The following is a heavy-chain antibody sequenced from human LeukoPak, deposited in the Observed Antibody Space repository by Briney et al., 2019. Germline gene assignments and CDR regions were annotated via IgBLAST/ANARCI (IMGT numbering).Heavy chain of an antibody. D-gene: IGHD1-1*01. CDR3: ARGSAGWNDY. CDR2: ISYDGSNK. Sequence: GRSLRLSCAASGFTFSSYAMHWVRQAPGKGLEWVAVISYDGSNKYYADSVKGRFTISRDNSKDTLYLQMNSLRAEDTAVYYCARGSAGWNDYWGQGTLVTVSS. J-gene: IGHJ4*02. V-gene: IGHV3-30-3*01. CDR1: GFTFSSYA.